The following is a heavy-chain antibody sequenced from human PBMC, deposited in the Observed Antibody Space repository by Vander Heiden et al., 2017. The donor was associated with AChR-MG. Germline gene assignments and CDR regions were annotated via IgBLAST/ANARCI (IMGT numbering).Heavy chain of an antibody. CDR3: ARGTQV. D-gene: IGHD3-10*01. CDR2: LNPKSGGT. J-gene: IGHJ4*02. Sequence: QVHLVQPGAEVKRPGASVKVSCKSSGYTFTEYYIHWVRQATGQGLEWMGWLNPKSGGTNYAQRFKGWVTMTRETSINTAYMELSRLKSDDTAVYFCARGTQVWGQGTLGTVSS. CDR1: GYTFTEYY. V-gene: IGHV1-2*04.